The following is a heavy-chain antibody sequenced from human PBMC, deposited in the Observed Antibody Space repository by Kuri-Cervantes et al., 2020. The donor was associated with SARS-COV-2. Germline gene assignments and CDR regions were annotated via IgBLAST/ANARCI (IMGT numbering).Heavy chain of an antibody. Sequence: SETLSLTCTVSGGSISSSSYYWGWIRQPPGKGLEWIGSIYYSGSTYYNPSLKSRVTISVDTSKNQFSLKLSSVTAADTAVYYRARRGAVTGTVPFFDYWGQGTLVPSPQ. CDR1: GGSISSSSYY. CDR2: IYYSGST. V-gene: IGHV4-39*01. J-gene: IGHJ4*02. CDR3: ARRGAVTGTVPFFDY. D-gene: IGHD6-19*01.